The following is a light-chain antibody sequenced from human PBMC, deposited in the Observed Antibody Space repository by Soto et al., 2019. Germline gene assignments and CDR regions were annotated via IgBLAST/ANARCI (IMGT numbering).Light chain of an antibody. J-gene: IGKJ1*01. CDR3: HKNCTPHT. CDR2: DTS. Sequence: DVQMTQSPSSLSASVGDRVTITCRATQDISNFLAWYQQKPGKVPQLLIYDTSTLQSGVPSRFSGSGSGTDFTLTISSLQPEDVATYYCHKNCTPHTFGQGTRVDLK. CDR1: QDISNF. V-gene: IGKV1-27*01.